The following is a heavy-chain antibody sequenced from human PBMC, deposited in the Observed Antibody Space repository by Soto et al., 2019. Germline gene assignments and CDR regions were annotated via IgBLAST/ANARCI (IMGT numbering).Heavy chain of an antibody. J-gene: IGHJ5*02. Sequence: QVQLVQSGGEVKKPGASVKVSCKASGYTFTNYGIIWVRQAPGQGLEWMGGINVYNGNTKYARKVQGRVTMTTDTSTSTAYMELRSLRSDDTAVYYCARGVGSGSYYNQYNWFDPWGQGTLVTVSS. CDR1: GYTFTNYG. D-gene: IGHD3-10*01. V-gene: IGHV1-18*01. CDR3: ARGVGSGSYYNQYNWFDP. CDR2: INVYNGNT.